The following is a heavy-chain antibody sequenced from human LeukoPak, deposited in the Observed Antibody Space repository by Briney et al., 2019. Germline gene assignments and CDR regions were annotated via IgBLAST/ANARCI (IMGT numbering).Heavy chain of an antibody. V-gene: IGHV4-31*03. CDR3: ARGRSSNYDFWSGYPVVTAHFDY. CDR1: GGSISSGGYY. J-gene: IGHJ4*02. CDR2: IYNSGST. Sequence: PSQTLSLTCTVSGGSISSGGYYWSWIRQHPGKGLEWIGYIYNSGSTYYNPSLKSRVTISVDTSKNQFSLKLSSVTAADTAVYYCARGRSSNYDFWSGYPVVTAHFDYWGQGTLVTVSS. D-gene: IGHD3-3*01.